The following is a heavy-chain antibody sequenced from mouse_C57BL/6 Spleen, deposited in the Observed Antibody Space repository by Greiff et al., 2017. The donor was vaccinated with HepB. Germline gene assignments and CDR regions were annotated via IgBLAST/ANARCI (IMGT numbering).Heavy chain of an antibody. J-gene: IGHJ1*03. V-gene: IGHV1-42*01. CDR1: GYSFTGYY. CDR3: ARGSNYGYFDV. CDR2: INPSTGGT. D-gene: IGHD2-5*01. Sequence: EVKLMESGPELVKPGASVKISCKASGYSFTGYYMNWVKQSPEKSLEWIGEINPSTGGTTYNQKFKAKATLTVDKSSSTAYMQLKSLTSEDSAVYYCARGSNYGYFDVWGTGTTVTVSS.